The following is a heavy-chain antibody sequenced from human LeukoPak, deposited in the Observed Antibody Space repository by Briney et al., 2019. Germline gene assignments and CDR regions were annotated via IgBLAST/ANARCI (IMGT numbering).Heavy chain of an antibody. CDR1: GGSFSGYY. J-gene: IGHJ4*02. D-gene: IGHD5-24*01. V-gene: IGHV4-34*01. CDR3: ASVELATTNFGY. CDR2: ISHSGST. Sequence: SQTLSLTCAVYGGSFSGYYWSWIRQPPGKGLEWIGEISHSGSTNHNPSLKSRVTISVDTSKNEVSLRLSSVTAADTAVYFCASVELATTNFGYWGQGSLVTVSS.